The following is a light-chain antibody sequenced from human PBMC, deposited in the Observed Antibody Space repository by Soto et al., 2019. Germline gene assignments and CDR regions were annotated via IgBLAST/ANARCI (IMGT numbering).Light chain of an antibody. CDR1: QTAGSN. CDR2: DAS. J-gene: IGKJ4*01. Sequence: DMVMTQSPATLSVSPGERATLSCRASQTAGSNVAWYQQKPGQAPRLLVYDASTAATGIPARFSGSGSGTEFTLTSSSMQSEDCALYYCQHSNTWPLSFGGGTKVEIK. V-gene: IGKV3-15*01. CDR3: QHSNTWPLS.